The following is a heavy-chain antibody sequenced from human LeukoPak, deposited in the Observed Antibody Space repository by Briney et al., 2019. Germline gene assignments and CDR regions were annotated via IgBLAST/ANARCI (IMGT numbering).Heavy chain of an antibody. Sequence: SETLSLTCTVSGGSISSGSYYWSWIRQPAGKGLEWIGRIYTSGSTNYNPSLKSRVTISVDTSKNQFSLKLSSVTAADTAVYYCARGVHYYGSGSYYNPRVNLMDVWGQGTTVTVSS. CDR1: GGSISSGSYY. V-gene: IGHV4-61*02. J-gene: IGHJ6*02. CDR2: IYTSGST. CDR3: ARGVHYYGSGSYYNPRVNLMDV. D-gene: IGHD3-10*01.